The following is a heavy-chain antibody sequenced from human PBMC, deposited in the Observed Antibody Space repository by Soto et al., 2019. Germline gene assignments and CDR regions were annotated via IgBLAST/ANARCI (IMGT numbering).Heavy chain of an antibody. CDR2: ISAYNGNT. J-gene: IGHJ5*02. CDR1: GYTFTSYG. V-gene: IGHV1-18*01. CDR3: ARDRRYYFENWFDP. Sequence: GASVKVSCKASGYTFTSYGISWVRQAPGQGLEWMGWISAYNGNTNYAQKLQGRVTMTTDTSTSTAYMELRSLRSDDTAVYYCARDRRYYFENWFDPWGQGTLVTVSS. D-gene: IGHD3-10*01.